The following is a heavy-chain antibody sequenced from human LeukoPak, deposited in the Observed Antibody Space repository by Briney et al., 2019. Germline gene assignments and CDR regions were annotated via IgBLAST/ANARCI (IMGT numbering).Heavy chain of an antibody. CDR2: ISFTGDT. Sequence: SETLCLTCTVSGGSISGYYWSWIRQSPGERLEWIAYISFTGDTNYNPSLKSRVTISLDTSKTHFSLTLSSLTAADTAVYYCARSPPGWYYDNSGQYYFDTWGQGALVTVSS. V-gene: IGHV4-59*08. J-gene: IGHJ4*02. D-gene: IGHD3-22*01. CDR1: GGSISGYY. CDR3: ARSPPGWYYDNSGQYYFDT.